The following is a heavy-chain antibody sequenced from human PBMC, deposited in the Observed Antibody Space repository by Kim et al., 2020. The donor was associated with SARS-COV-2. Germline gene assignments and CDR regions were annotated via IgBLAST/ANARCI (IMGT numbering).Heavy chain of an antibody. CDR1: GGSISSYY. CDR2: IYYSGST. D-gene: IGHD3-9*01. V-gene: IGHV4-59*01. J-gene: IGHJ4*02. CDR3: ASSLDYDILTGYYHPLSFDY. Sequence: SQTLSLTCTVSGGSISSYYWSWIRQPPGKGLEWIGYIYYSGSTNYNPSLKSRVTISVDTSKNQFSLKLSSVTAADTAVYYCASSLDYDILTGYYHPLSFDYWGQGTLVTVSS.